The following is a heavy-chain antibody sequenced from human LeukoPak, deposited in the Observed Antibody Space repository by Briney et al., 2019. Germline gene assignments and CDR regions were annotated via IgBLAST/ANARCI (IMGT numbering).Heavy chain of an antibody. V-gene: IGHV4-30-2*01. CDR3: ARVLWFGEPNLYYYYGMDV. J-gene: IGHJ6*02. D-gene: IGHD3-10*01. CDR1: GGSISSGGYS. CDR2: IYHSGST. Sequence: SSETLSLTCAVSGGSISSGGYSWSWIRQPPGKGLEWIGYIYHSGSTYYNPSLKSRVTISVDRSKNQFSLKLSSVTAADTAVYYCARVLWFGEPNLYYYYGMDVWGQGTTVTVSS.